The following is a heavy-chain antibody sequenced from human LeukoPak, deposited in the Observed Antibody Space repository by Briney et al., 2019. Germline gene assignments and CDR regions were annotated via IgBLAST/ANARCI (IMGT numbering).Heavy chain of an antibody. Sequence: GGSLRLSCTASGFTFGDYAMSRVRQAPGKGLEWVGFIRSKTHGGTTEFAAPVKGRFSISRDDSKRIAYLQMNSLETEDTAVYYCTRDGIPETNWSGYYIDYWGQGTLVTVSS. J-gene: IGHJ4*02. CDR2: IRSKTHGGTT. V-gene: IGHV3-49*04. D-gene: IGHD3-3*01. CDR3: TRDGIPETNWSGYYIDY. CDR1: GFTFGDYA.